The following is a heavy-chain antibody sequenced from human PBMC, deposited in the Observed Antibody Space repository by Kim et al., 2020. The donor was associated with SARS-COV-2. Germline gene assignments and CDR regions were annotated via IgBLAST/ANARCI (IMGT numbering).Heavy chain of an antibody. J-gene: IGHJ5*02. D-gene: IGHD1-1*01. CDR2: IRSKTYGGTT. V-gene: IGHV3-49*04. Sequence: GGSLRLSCTTSGFTFGDYAIIWVRQAPGNGLEWVGFIRSKTYGGTTEYAASVEDRFTISRDDSKSVAYLQMSSLKTEDTALYYCTRGGGTGTTESESWGLGTLVTVSS. CDR1: GFTFGDYA. CDR3: TRGGGTGTTESES.